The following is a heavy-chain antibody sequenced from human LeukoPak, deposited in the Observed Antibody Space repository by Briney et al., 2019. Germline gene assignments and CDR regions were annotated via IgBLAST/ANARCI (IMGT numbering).Heavy chain of an antibody. CDR1: GGSISSSSYY. V-gene: IGHV4-39*07. J-gene: IGHJ4*02. D-gene: IGHD4-23*01. Sequence: SETLSLTCTVSGGSISSSSYYWGWIRQPPGKGLEWIGSIYYSGSTNYNPSLKSRVTISVDTSKNQFSLKLSSVTAADTAVYYCARDGMATVVTPNYWGQGTLVTVSS. CDR2: IYYSGST. CDR3: ARDGMATVVTPNY.